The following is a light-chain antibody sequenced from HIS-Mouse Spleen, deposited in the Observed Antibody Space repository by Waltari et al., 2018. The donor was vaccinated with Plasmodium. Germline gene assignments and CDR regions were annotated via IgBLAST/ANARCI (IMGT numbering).Light chain of an antibody. CDR3: QQSYSTPGT. J-gene: IGKJ4*01. V-gene: IGKV1-39*01. Sequence: DIQMTQSPSSLSAPVGDRVTITCRASQSISSYLNWYQQKPGKAPKLLIYAASSLQSGVPSRFSGSGSGTDFTLTISSLQPEDFATYYCQQSYSTPGTFGGGTKVEIK. CDR1: QSISSY. CDR2: AAS.